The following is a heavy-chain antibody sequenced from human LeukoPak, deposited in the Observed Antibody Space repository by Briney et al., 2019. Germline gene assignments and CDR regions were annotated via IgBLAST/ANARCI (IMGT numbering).Heavy chain of an antibody. V-gene: IGHV1-18*01. CDR2: ISSYNAKT. CDR1: GYTFTSYG. D-gene: IGHD3-10*01. CDR3: ARDHEDVYGSGSYNL. J-gene: IGHJ4*02. Sequence: ASVKVSCKASGYTFTSYGISWVRQAPGQGLEWMGWISSYNAKTNYAQKFQDRVTMTTDTSTNTAYMELRSLRFDDTAMYYCARDHEDVYGSGSYNLWGQGTLVTVSS.